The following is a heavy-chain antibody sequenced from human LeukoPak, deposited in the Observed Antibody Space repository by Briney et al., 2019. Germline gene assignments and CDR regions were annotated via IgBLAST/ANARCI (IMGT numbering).Heavy chain of an antibody. CDR2: IDIPGNT. CDR3: ARAVAGTHWFDP. CDR1: GFTLSSYD. J-gene: IGHJ5*02. Sequence: GGSRRLSCAASGFTLSSYDMHWVRQPTGQGLEWVSGIDIPGNTYYPDSLKGRFTMSRESAKNSLYLQMNSLRAGDTAVYYCARAVAGTHWFDPWGQGTLVTVSS. V-gene: IGHV3-13*01. D-gene: IGHD6-19*01.